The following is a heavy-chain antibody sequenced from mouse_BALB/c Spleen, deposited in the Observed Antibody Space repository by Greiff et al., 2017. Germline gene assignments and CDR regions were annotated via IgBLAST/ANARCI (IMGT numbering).Heavy chain of an antibody. J-gene: IGHJ2*01. CDR1: GYTFTSYW. Sequence: VQLQQSGAELAKPGASVKMSCKASGYTFTSYWMHWVKQRPGQGLEWIGYINPSTGYTEYNQKFKDKATLTADKSSSTAYMQLSSLTSEDSAVYYCASITTVVARDYWGQGTTLTVSS. CDR2: INPSTGYT. D-gene: IGHD1-1*01. V-gene: IGHV1-7*01. CDR3: ASITTVVARDY.